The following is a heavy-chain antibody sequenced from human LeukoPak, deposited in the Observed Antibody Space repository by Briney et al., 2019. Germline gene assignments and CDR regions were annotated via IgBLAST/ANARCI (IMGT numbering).Heavy chain of an antibody. Sequence: PGGSLRLSCAASGFTFSSYGMHWVRQAPGKGLEWVAVISYDGSNKYYADSVKGRFTISRDNSKNTLYLQMNSLRAADTAVYYCAKALGGYDYWGQGTLVTVSS. D-gene: IGHD3-10*01. CDR2: ISYDGSNK. CDR3: AKALGGYDY. V-gene: IGHV3-30*18. J-gene: IGHJ4*02. CDR1: GFTFSSYG.